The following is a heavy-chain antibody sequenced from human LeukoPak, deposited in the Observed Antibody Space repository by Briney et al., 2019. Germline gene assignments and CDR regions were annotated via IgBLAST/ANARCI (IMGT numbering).Heavy chain of an antibody. J-gene: IGHJ4*02. D-gene: IGHD1-20*01. CDR2: ISGNGGST. CDR3: AKCDGFDNWNPCPFDY. V-gene: IGHV3-23*01. CDR1: GFTISHYW. Sequence: GSLRLSCAASGFTISHYWMTWVRQAPGKGLGWVAVISGNGGSTYYAASVKGRFTISRDNSRNTLYLQMNSLRAEDTALYFCAKCDGFDNWNPCPFDYWGQGSLVTVSS.